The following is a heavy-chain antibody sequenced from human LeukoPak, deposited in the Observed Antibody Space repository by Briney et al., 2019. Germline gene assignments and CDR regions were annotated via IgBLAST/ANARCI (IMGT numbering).Heavy chain of an antibody. CDR3: ARGSIHYDSSGYPHDY. Sequence: PETLSLTCAVYGGSFSGYYWSWIRQPPGKGLEWIGEINHSGSTNYNPSLKSRVTISVDTSKNKFSLKLSSVTAADTAVYYCARGSIHYDSSGYPHDYWGQGTLVTVSS. CDR2: INHSGST. J-gene: IGHJ4*02. V-gene: IGHV4-34*01. CDR1: GGSFSGYY. D-gene: IGHD3-22*01.